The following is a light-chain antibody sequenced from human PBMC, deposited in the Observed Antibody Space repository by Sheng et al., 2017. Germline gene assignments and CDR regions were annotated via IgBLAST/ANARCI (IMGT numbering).Light chain of an antibody. Sequence: QSALTQPASVSGSPGQSITISCTGTSSDIGAYNFVSWYQQHPGEVPKLIIYDVTSRPSGVSNRFSGSKSGNTASPTISGLRAEDEADYYCHSYTSSATLVFGGGTKVTVL. V-gene: IGLV2-14*03. J-gene: IGLJ2*01. CDR3: HSYTSSATLV. CDR2: DVT. CDR1: SSDIGAYNF.